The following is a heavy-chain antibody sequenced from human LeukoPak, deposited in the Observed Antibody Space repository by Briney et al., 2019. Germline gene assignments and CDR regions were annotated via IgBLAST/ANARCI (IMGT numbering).Heavy chain of an antibody. V-gene: IGHV3-38-3*01. D-gene: IGHD2-2*01. Sequence: GGSLRLSRAASGFTVSSNEMSWVRQAPGKGLEWVSSISGGSTYYADSRKGRFTISRDNSKNTLHLQMNSLRAEDTLPDTSCYEVDYWGQGTLVTVSS. CDR1: GFTVSSNE. CDR2: ISGGST. CDR3: CYEVDY. J-gene: IGHJ4*02.